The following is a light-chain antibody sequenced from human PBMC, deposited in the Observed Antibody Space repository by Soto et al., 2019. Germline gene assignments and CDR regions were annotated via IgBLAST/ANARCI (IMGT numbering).Light chain of an antibody. J-gene: IGKJ1*01. V-gene: IGKV1-39*01. CDR1: QIISTY. CDR3: YQSYRSPPWT. CDR2: RAA. Sequence: QMSLSPGSLSASVGDSVTIXXRASQIISTYLNWYQQKPGTAPRRXXSRAASGKSGVPPRICSGGAGGDFSLTISSRLADDVAAYYCYQSYRSPPWTFGEGTKVDIK.